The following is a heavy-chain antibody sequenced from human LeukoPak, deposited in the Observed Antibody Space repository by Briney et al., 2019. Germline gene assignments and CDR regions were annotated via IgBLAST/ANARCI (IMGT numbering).Heavy chain of an antibody. CDR1: GSSFTSYW. D-gene: IGHD3-10*02. CDR2: IYHGDCDT. Sequence: GESLKISCKGSGSSFTSYWIGWGRQMPGKGREGMGIIYHGDCDTRYSPSFQGQVTISADKCNSTAYLQWSSLKASDTAMYYCARILFGEFYFDYWGQGTLVTVSS. V-gene: IGHV5-51*01. J-gene: IGHJ4*02. CDR3: ARILFGEFYFDY.